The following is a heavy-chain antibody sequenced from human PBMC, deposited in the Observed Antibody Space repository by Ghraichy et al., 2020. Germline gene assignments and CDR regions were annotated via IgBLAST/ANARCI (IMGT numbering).Heavy chain of an antibody. J-gene: IGHJ6*02. CDR2: IYYSGTT. D-gene: IGHD1/OR15-1a*01. Sequence: SETLSLTCSVSGDSVSRFYWSWVRQAPGNGLEWIGYIYYSGTTRYNPSLQSRVTMSVDTSKNQFSLNLRSVTDADTAVYYCARWRNNMDVWGQGTTVIVSS. CDR3: ARWRNNMDV. CDR1: GDSVSRFY. V-gene: IGHV4-59*02.